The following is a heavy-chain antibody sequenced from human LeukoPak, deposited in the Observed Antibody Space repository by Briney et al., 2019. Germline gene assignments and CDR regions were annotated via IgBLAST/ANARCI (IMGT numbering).Heavy chain of an antibody. CDR1: GFTFSSYS. V-gene: IGHV3-21*01. Sequence: AGGSLRLSCAASGFTFSSYSMNWVRQAPGKGLEWVSSISSSSSYTYYADSVKGRFTISRDNAKNSLYLQMNSLRAEDTAVYYCARDYYYGSGSYYNNWFDPWGQGTLVTVSS. J-gene: IGHJ5*02. CDR2: ISSSSSYT. D-gene: IGHD3-10*01. CDR3: ARDYYYGSGSYYNNWFDP.